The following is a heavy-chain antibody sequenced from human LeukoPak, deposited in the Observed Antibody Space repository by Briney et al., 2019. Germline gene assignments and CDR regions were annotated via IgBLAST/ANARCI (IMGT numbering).Heavy chain of an antibody. CDR3: ARGDYYGSGSYLYYYYYMDV. V-gene: IGHV4-4*07. CDR1: GGSISSYY. D-gene: IGHD3-10*01. J-gene: IGHJ6*03. Sequence: PWETLSLTCTVSGGSISSYYWSWIRQPAGKGLDWLGRIYTSGSTNYNPSLKSRVTMSVDTSKNQFSLKLSSVAAADTAVYYCARGDYYGSGSYLYYYYYMDVWGKATTVTGSS. CDR2: IYTSGST.